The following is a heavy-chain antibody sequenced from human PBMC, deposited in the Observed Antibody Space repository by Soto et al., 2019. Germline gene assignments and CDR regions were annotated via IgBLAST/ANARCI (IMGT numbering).Heavy chain of an antibody. V-gene: IGHV1-8*01. Sequence: ASVKVSCKTSGYTFTSYDINWVRQATGQGLEWMGWMNPNSGNTGYAQKFQGRVTMTRNTSISTAYMELSSLRSEDTAVYYCARSMVRGLYYFDYWGQGTLVTVSS. J-gene: IGHJ4*02. D-gene: IGHD3-10*01. CDR3: ARSMVRGLYYFDY. CDR2: MNPNSGNT. CDR1: GYTFTSYD.